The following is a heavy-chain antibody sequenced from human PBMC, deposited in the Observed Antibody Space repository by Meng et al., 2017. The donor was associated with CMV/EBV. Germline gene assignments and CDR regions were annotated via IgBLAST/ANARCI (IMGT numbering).Heavy chain of an antibody. Sequence: GESLKISCAASGFTFSSYGMHWVRQAPGKGLEWVAFIRYDGSNKYYADSVKGRFTISRDNSKNTLHLQMNSLRAEDTAVYYCAKDPPPVLLIAAAGTPSYGMDVWGQGTTVTVSS. CDR2: IRYDGSNK. CDR1: GFTFSSYG. V-gene: IGHV3-30*02. CDR3: AKDPPPVLLIAAAGTPSYGMDV. J-gene: IGHJ6*02. D-gene: IGHD6-13*01.